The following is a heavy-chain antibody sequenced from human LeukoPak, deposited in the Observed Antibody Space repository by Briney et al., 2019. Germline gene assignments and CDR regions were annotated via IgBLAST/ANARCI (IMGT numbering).Heavy chain of an antibody. V-gene: IGHV4-59*01. CDR2: IYYSGST. D-gene: IGHD2-15*01. CDR1: DGSFSGYY. Sequence: ASETLSLTCAVYDGSFSGYYWSWIRQPPGKGLEWIGYIYYSGSTNYNPSLKSRVTISVDTSKNQFSLKLSSVTAADTAVYYCARGWRHDYWGQGTLVTVSS. J-gene: IGHJ4*02. CDR3: ARGWRHDY.